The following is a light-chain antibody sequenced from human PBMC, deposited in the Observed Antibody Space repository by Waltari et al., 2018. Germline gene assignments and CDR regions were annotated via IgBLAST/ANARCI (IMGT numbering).Light chain of an antibody. CDR3: SSYTTSSAPGV. Sequence: QSALTQPASVSGSPGQSIPISCSGTESDVGAYDFVSWYQQPPGKAPHLIIYEVSNRPSGISNRFSASKSGNTASLTISGLQAEDEADYYCSSYTTSSAPGVFGTGTRVTVL. J-gene: IGLJ1*01. CDR1: ESDVGAYDF. CDR2: EVS. V-gene: IGLV2-14*01.